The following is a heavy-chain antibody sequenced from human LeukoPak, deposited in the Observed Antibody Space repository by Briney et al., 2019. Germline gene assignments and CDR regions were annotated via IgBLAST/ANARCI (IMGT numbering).Heavy chain of an antibody. J-gene: IGHJ4*02. CDR3: AKDAPGNVVVPAALFDY. V-gene: IGHV3-30*02. CDR2: IRYDGSNK. D-gene: IGHD2-2*01. CDR1: GFTFSSYG. Sequence: GGSLRLSCAASGFTFSSYGMHWVRQAPGKGLEWVAFIRYDGSNKYYADSVKGRFTISRDNSKNTLYLQMNSLRAEDTAVYYCAKDAPGNVVVPAALFDYWGQGTLVTVSS.